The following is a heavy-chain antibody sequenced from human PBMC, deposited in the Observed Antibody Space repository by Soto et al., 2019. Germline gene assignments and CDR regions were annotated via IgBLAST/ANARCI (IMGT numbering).Heavy chain of an antibody. CDR3: ARGPRGYVYYHGMDV. Sequence: TLSLTCTVSGGSISSYYCSWIRQSAGKGLEWIGRIDTSGTTNYNPSLRSRVTMSVDASKNQFSLNLSSVTAADTAVYFCARGPRGYVYYHGMDVWGQGTTVTVSS. CDR2: IDTSGTT. V-gene: IGHV4-4*07. CDR1: GGSISSYY. D-gene: IGHD3-10*01. J-gene: IGHJ6*02.